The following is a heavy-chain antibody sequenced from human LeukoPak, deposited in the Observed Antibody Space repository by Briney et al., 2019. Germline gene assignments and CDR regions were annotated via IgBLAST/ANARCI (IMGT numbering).Heavy chain of an antibody. V-gene: IGHV4-59*08. CDR3: ARHDLDWGSFGH. CDR2: IYYSGST. D-gene: IGHD3-16*01. J-gene: IGHJ4*02. CDR1: GVSISSYY. Sequence: SETLSLTCTVSGVSISSYYWSWIRQPPGKGLEWIGYIYYSGSTNYNPSLKSRVTISVDTSKNQFSLKLSSVTAADTAPYYCARHDLDWGSFGHWGQGTLVTVSS.